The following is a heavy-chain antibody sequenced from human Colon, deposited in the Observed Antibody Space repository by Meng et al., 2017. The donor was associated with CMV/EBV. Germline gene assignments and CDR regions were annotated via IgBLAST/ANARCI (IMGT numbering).Heavy chain of an antibody. CDR3: ARRLTGVTGWEWFDP. CDR1: GDSIVSRGNY. Sequence: GSLRLSCTVSGDSIVSRGNYWGWIRQPPGKGLEWIGSIDHSGTTYYSPSLRSRVTISGDTSQNQFSLRLTSVTAADAAVYYCARRLTGVTGWEWFDPWGQGTLVTVSS. V-gene: IGHV4-39*07. J-gene: IGHJ5*02. D-gene: IGHD2-21*02. CDR2: IDHSGTT.